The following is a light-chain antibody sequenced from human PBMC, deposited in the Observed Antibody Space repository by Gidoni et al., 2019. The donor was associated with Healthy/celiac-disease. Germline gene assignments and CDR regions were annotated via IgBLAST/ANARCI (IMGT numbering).Light chain of an antibody. CDR2: GAS. J-gene: IGKJ2*01. V-gene: IGKV3-20*01. CDR1: QSVSSSY. Sequence: EIVLTPSPGTLSLSPGARATLSCRASQSVSSSYLAWYQQKPGQAPRLLIYGASSRATGIPDRFSGSGSGTDFTLTSSRLEPEDFAVYYCQQYGSSPPTFGQGTKLEIK. CDR3: QQYGSSPPT.